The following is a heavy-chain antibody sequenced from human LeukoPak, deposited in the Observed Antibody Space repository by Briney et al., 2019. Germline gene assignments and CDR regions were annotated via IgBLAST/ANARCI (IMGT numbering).Heavy chain of an antibody. D-gene: IGHD2-2*01. Sequence: GGSLRLSCAASGFTFSGYTMHWVRQAPGKGLEWVAVLSFDGSNKYYADSVKGRFSISRDNSKNTLYLQMNSLRVEDTAVYYCARGMQDQQLLVLPDYWGQGTLVTVSS. J-gene: IGHJ4*02. CDR2: LSFDGSNK. V-gene: IGHV3-30*04. CDR1: GFTFSGYT. CDR3: ARGMQDQQLLVLPDY.